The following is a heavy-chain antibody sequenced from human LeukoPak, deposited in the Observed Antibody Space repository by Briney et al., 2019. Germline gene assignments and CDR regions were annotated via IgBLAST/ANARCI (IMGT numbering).Heavy chain of an antibody. Sequence: PSETLSLTCTVSGVSIRSYYWSWIRQPPGKGLEWIGYIHYSGSTNNHPSLESRVTISVDTSKNQFSLKLSSVTAADTAVYYCARAVGTAATLWGQGTLVTVSS. CDR2: IHYSGST. V-gene: IGHV4-59*01. CDR1: GVSIRSYY. D-gene: IGHD2-15*01. CDR3: ARAVGTAATL. J-gene: IGHJ4*02.